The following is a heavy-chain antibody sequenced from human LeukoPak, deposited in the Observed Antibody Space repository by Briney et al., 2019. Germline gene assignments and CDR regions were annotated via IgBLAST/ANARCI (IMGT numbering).Heavy chain of an antibody. CDR1: GFSLSGYW. CDR3: ARDPRNVGLAP. D-gene: IGHD2-15*01. V-gene: IGHV3-74*01. CDR2: DNGDGSTT. J-gene: IGHJ5*02. Sequence: GGSLRLSCVASGFSLSGYWMYWVRQAPGKGLMYISRDNGDGSTTNYADVVKGRFTMSRDNVKNTLYLQMNSLRVEDTAVYYCARDPRNVGLAPWGQGTLVTVSS.